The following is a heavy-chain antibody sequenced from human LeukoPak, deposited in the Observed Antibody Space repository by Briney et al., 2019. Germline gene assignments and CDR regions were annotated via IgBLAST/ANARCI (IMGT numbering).Heavy chain of an antibody. CDR1: GGSISSYY. J-gene: IGHJ5*02. D-gene: IGHD5-18*01. CDR2: IYYSGST. Sequence: ASETLSLTCTVSGGSISSYYWSWIRQPPGKGLEWIGYIYYSGSTYYNPSLKSRVTISVDTSKNQFSLKLSSVTAADTAVYYCVVGSYVSDWFDPWGQGTLVTVSS. CDR3: VVGSYVSDWFDP. V-gene: IGHV4-59*04.